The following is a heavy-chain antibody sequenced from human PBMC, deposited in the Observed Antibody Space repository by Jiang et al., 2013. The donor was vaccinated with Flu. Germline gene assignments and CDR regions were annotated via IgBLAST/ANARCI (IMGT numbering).Heavy chain of an antibody. CDR3: AYGNILTGLSDY. V-gene: IGHV1-8*01. D-gene: IGHD3-9*01. CDR2: LNPNSGNT. Sequence: SGAEVKKPGASVKVSCKASGYTFTNYDINWVRQATGQGLEWMGWLNPNSGNTGYAQKFQGRVTMTRNTSIGTAYMELSSLRSDDSAVYYCAYGNILTGLSDYWGQGTLVTVSS. J-gene: IGHJ4*02. CDR1: GYTFTNYD.